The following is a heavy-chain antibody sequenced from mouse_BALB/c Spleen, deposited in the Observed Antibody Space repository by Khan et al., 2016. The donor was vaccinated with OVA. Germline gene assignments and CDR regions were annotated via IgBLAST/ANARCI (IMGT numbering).Heavy chain of an antibody. J-gene: IGHJ4*01. V-gene: IGHV2-6*02. CDR1: GFTLTTYG. Sequence: QVQLKESGPGLVAPSQTLSITCTASGFTLTTYGVHWVRQAPGKGLEWLVVIWSDGSTNYNSVLKSRLSISKDHSKSQVFIKMHSLQTDGTAMYYFAKWFEGYSYLYTMDYWGQGTSVTVSS. CDR3: AKWFEGYSYLYTMDY. CDR2: IWSDGST. D-gene: IGHD1-1*01.